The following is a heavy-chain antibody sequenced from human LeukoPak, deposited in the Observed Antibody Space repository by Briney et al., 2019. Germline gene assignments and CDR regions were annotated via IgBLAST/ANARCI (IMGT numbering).Heavy chain of an antibody. V-gene: IGHV4-30-2*01. CDR2: IYHSGST. CDR3: AREAPSGIAALDH. Sequence: SPSQTLSLTCTVSGGSISSGGYYWSWIRQPPGKGLEWIGYIYHSGSTYYNPSLKSRVTISVDRSKNQFSLKLSSVTAADTAVYYCAREAPSGIAALDHWGQGTLVTVSS. D-gene: IGHD6-13*01. J-gene: IGHJ4*02. CDR1: GGSISSGGYY.